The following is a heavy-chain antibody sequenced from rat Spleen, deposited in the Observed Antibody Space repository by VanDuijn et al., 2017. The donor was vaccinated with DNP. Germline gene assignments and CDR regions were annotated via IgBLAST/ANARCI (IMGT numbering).Heavy chain of an antibody. V-gene: IGHV5-31*01. CDR3: TSNPHVRTAAPFDY. J-gene: IGHJ2*01. D-gene: IGHD3-8*01. CDR1: GFIFSNYW. CDR2: ISTTGDHT. Sequence: EVQLVESGGGPVQPGRSLKLSCVASGFIFSNYWMTWIRQAPGKGLEWVASISTTGDHTYYSDSVNGRFSLSRDNAKSTLYLQWNSLRSEDTATYYYTSNPHVRTAAPFDYWGQGVMVTVSS.